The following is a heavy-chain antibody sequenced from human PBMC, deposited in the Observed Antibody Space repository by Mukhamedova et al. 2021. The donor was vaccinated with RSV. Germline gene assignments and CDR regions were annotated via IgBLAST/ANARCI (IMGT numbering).Heavy chain of an antibody. CDR1: SYA. Sequence: SYAMSWVRQAPGKGLEWVSGISASGESTYYADSVKGRFSISRDNSKNTLYLQMSSLRAEDTAIYYCAKDFWTTVTWFDYWGQGTL. D-gene: IGHD4-11*01. J-gene: IGHJ4*02. CDR2: ISASGEST. V-gene: IGHV3-23*01. CDR3: AKDFWTTVTWFDY.